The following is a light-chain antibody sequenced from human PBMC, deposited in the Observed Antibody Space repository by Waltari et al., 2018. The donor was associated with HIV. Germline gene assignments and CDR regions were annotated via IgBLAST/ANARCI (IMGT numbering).Light chain of an antibody. J-gene: IGKJ1*01. V-gene: IGKV3-15*01. CDR3: QQYNNWPQGT. CDR1: QSVSSN. Sequence: EIVVTQSPATLSVSPGERATLSCRASQSVSSNLAWYQHKPGQAHRLLFYGASTRATGIPARFSGSGSGTEFSLTITSLQSEDFAVYYCQQYNNWPQGTFGQGTKVEI. CDR2: GAS.